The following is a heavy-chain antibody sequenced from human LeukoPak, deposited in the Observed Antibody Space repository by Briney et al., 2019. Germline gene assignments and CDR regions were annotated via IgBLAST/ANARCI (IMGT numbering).Heavy chain of an antibody. Sequence: GGSLRLSCVASGFSFDDYAMHWVRQAPGKGLEWVSGISWKSDIIGYADSVKGRFTISRDNVKNSLYLQMNSLRAEETALYYCAKDIVWRSMAGTGGFDSWCQGTLVIVSS. D-gene: IGHD6-19*01. CDR1: GFSFDDYA. V-gene: IGHV3-9*01. J-gene: IGHJ4*02. CDR2: ISWKSDII. CDR3: AKDIVWRSMAGTGGFDS.